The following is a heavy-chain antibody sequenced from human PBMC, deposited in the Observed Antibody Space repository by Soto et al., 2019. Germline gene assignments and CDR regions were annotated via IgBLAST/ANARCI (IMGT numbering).Heavy chain of an antibody. CDR2: ISSNGGST. CDR3: VKDSHYDFWSGYYTDEFDY. Sequence: GGSLRLSCSASGFTFSSYAMHWVRQAPGKGLEYVSAISSNGGSTYYADSVKGRFTISRDNSKNTLYLQMSSLRAEDTAVYYCVKDSHYDFWSGYYTDEFDYWGQGTLVTVSS. CDR1: GFTFSSYA. J-gene: IGHJ4*02. V-gene: IGHV3-64D*08. D-gene: IGHD3-3*01.